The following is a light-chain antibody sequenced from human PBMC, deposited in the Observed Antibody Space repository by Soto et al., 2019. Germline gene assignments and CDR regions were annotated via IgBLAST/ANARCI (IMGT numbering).Light chain of an antibody. Sequence: EIVLTQSPAILSLSPGERATLSCRASESVITYLAWFQQKPVQAPRLLIYDASNRATGIPARFSGSGSGTDFTLTISSLEPEDFAVYYCQQRYKWPPITFGQGTRLDIK. J-gene: IGKJ5*01. CDR1: ESVITY. CDR2: DAS. CDR3: QQRYKWPPIT. V-gene: IGKV3-11*01.